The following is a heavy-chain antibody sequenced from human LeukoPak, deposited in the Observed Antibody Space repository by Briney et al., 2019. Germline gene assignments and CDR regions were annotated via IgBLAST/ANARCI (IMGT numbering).Heavy chain of an antibody. CDR3: ARDDSSGYHDY. D-gene: IGHD3-22*01. CDR1: GFTVSSNY. J-gene: IGHJ4*02. V-gene: IGHV3-53*01. CDR2: IYSGGST. Sequence: GGSLRLSCAASGFTVSSNYMSWVRQAPGKGLEWVSVIYSGGSTYHADSVKGRFTISRDNSKNTLCLQMNSLRAEDTAVFYCARDDSSGYHDYWGQGTLVTVSS.